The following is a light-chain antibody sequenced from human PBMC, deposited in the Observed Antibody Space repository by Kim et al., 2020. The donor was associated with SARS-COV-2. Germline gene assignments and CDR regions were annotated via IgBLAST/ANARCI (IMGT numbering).Light chain of an antibody. CDR1: RRVPTA. J-gene: IGKJ5*01. Sequence: GPPGEGPPLPAGASRRVPTASARDPQKPGQAPRVLISGASPRATGIPDRCSGSGSGREFTLTLSRLQSEDFAVCFCHHYDNWPITFGQGTRRGIK. CDR2: GAS. V-gene: IGKV3-15*01. CDR3: HHYDNWPIT.